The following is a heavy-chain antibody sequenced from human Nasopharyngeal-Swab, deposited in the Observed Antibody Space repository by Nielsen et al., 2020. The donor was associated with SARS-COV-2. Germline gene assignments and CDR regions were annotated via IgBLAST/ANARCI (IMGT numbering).Heavy chain of an antibody. CDR3: ARSLVGVSRHFDY. V-gene: IGHV4-59*01. CDR1: GGSISSNY. CDR2: MSYSGST. D-gene: IGHD1-26*01. J-gene: IGHJ4*02. Sequence: SETLSLTCTVSGGSISSNYWNWIWQPPGKGLEWIGYMSYSGSTNYNPPLNSRVTISLDTSKNQFSLGLSSVTSADTAVYYCARSLVGVSRHFDYWGQGALVTVSS.